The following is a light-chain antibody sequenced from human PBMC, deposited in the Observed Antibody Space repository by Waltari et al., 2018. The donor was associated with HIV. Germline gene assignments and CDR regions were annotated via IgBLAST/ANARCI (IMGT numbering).Light chain of an antibody. Sequence: QSALTQPASVSAFPGQSITISCTGIRSAVLNYNGISMYQQHPGEAPTLILYEVSNRTSGISSRFSGSNSATTASLTISGLQTQDEADYYCSSYKYTCPRVFGTGTKVTVL. CDR1: RSAVLNYNG. CDR2: EVS. CDR3: SSYKYTCPRV. V-gene: IGLV2-14*01. J-gene: IGLJ1*01.